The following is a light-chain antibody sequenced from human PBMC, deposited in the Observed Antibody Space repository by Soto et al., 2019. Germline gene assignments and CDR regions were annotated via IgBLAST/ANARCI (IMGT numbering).Light chain of an antibody. V-gene: IGKV3-11*01. CDR1: QSVSNY. Sequence: EIVLTQSPATLSLSPGERATLSCRASQSVSNYLAWYQQKPGQAPRLLIYDASNSATGIPARFSGSGSGTEFTITISSLEPEDFAVYYCQQRYNWPPYTFGQGTKLEIK. J-gene: IGKJ2*01. CDR3: QQRYNWPPYT. CDR2: DAS.